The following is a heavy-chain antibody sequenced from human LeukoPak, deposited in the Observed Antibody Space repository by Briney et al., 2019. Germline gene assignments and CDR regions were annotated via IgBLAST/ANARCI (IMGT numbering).Heavy chain of an antibody. D-gene: IGHD2-8*01. CDR2: IKEDGSEK. J-gene: IGHJ4*02. CDR3: AKMVEVPN. Sequence: GGSLRLSCAASGFTFSSYWMTWVRQAPGKGLEWVANIKEDGSEKHYVDSVKGRFTISRDNAKNSRFLEMNSLRVEDTAVYYCAKMVEVPNWGQGALVTVSS. V-gene: IGHV3-7*01. CDR1: GFTFSSYW.